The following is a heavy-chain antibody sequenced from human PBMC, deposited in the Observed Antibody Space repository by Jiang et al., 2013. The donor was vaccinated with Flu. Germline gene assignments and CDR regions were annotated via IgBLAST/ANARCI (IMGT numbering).Heavy chain of an antibody. Sequence: GAEVKKPGASVKVSCKASGYTFTSYYMHWVRQAPGQGLEWMGIINPSGGSTSYAQKFQGRVTMTRDTSTSTVYMELSSLRSEDTAVYYCSTMVRGDAFDYLGPRDNGHRLF. CDR2: INPSGGST. J-gene: IGHJ3*02. V-gene: IGHV1-46*01. CDR1: GYTFTSYY. D-gene: IGHD3-10*01. CDR3: STMVRGDAFDY.